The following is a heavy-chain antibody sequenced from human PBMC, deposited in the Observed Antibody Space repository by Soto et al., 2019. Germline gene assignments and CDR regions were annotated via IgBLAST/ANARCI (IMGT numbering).Heavy chain of an antibody. D-gene: IGHD3-3*01. Sequence: ASVKVSCKASGYTFTSYDINWVRQATGQGLEWMGWMNPNSGNTGYAQKFQGRVTMTRNTSISTAYMELSSLRSEDTAVYYCARGLFWQLLYYFDYWGQGTLVTVSS. CDR2: MNPNSGNT. CDR1: GYTFTSYD. CDR3: ARGLFWQLLYYFDY. J-gene: IGHJ4*02. V-gene: IGHV1-8*01.